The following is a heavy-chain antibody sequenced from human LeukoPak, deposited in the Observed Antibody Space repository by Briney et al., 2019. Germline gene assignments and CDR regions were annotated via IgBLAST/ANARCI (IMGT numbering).Heavy chain of an antibody. V-gene: IGHV1-69*05. CDR1: GGTFSSYA. Sequence: SVKVSCKASGGTFSSYAISWVRQAPGHGLEWLGGVIPIFGTANYAQKFQGRVTITTDESTSTAYMELSSLRSEDTAVYYCARGGWNDVSDYWGQGTLVTVSS. CDR3: ARGGWNDVSDY. CDR2: VIPIFGTA. J-gene: IGHJ4*02. D-gene: IGHD1-1*01.